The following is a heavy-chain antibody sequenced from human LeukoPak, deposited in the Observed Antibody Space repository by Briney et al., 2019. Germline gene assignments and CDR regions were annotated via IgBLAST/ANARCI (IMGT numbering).Heavy chain of an antibody. J-gene: IGHJ3*02. Sequence: PGESLKISCKGSGYSFTSYWIAWVRQMPGKGLEWMGIINPDDSDIRYSPSFQGQVTISADKSISTAYLQWSSLKVPDTAIYFCARSTSESYPDGFDIWSQGTMVTVSS. CDR2: INPDDSDI. CDR3: ARSTSESYPDGFDI. CDR1: GYSFTSYW. V-gene: IGHV5-51*01. D-gene: IGHD1-26*01.